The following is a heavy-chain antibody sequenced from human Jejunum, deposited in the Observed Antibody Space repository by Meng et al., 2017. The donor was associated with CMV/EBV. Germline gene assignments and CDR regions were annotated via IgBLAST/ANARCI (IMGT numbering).Heavy chain of an antibody. CDR3: AKFVGYTYGFDY. J-gene: IGHJ4*02. CDR1: GFTFSDYY. V-gene: IGHV3-23*03. D-gene: IGHD5-18*01. Sequence: AASGFTFSDYYMSWIRQAPGKGLEWVSVSYRRDGGTYYAASVKGRFIISRDNSKNTFYLQMNSLRGEDTAIYYCAKFVGYTYGFDYWGPGTLVTVSS. CDR2: SYRRDGGT.